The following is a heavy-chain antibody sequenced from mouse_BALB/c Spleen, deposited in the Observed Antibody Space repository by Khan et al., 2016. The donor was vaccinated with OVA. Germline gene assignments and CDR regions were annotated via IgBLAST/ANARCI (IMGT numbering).Heavy chain of an antibody. D-gene: IGHD1-1*02. Sequence: EVQLQESGTVLARPGASVKMSCKASGYSFTTYWMHWIKQRPGQGLEWIGAFYPGNSDTNYNQKFKDKAKLTAVTSASTAYMELSSLTNEDSAVYYCTRWWVWCAYWGQGTLVTVSA. CDR1: GYSFTTYW. V-gene: IGHV1-5*01. J-gene: IGHJ3*01. CDR3: TRWWVWCAY. CDR2: FYPGNSDT.